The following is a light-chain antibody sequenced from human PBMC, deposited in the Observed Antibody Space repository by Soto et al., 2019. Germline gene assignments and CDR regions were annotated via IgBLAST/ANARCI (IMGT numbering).Light chain of an antibody. J-gene: IGKJ4*01. CDR2: AAS. Sequence: DIQMTQSPSSLSASVGDRVTITCRASQSISSYLNWYQQKPGKAPKLLIYAASSLQSGVPSRFSGSGSGTDFTLTISSLQPEDFETYYCQQYGSSPLTFGGGTKVDIK. CDR3: QQYGSSPLT. CDR1: QSISSY. V-gene: IGKV1-39*01.